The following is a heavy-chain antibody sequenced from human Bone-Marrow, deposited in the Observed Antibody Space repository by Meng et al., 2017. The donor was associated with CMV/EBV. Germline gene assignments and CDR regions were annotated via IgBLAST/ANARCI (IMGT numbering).Heavy chain of an antibody. D-gene: IGHD2-21*01. J-gene: IGHJ4*02. Sequence: SETLSLTCAVYGGSFSGYSWSWIRQPPGKGLEWIGEINHSGSTNYNPSLKSRVTISVDTSKNQFSLKLSSVTAADTAVYYCARGYILRSIVVVIAMGLTDWGQGTLVTVSS. CDR3: ARGYILRSIVVVIAMGLTD. CDR2: INHSGST. CDR1: GGSFSGYS. V-gene: IGHV4-34*01.